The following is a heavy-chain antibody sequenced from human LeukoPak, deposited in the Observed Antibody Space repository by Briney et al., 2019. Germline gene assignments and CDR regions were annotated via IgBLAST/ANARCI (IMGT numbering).Heavy chain of an antibody. CDR1: VFTFSSYF. D-gene: IGHD4-11*01. CDR3: AREGGDDYSLDY. Sequence: GGSLRLSCAPSVFTFSSYFVHWVPQAPGQGLEWVAVIWYDGRTKYYADSVKGRFTISRDDSKNTVYLQMNSLGAEDTALYYCAREGGDDYSLDYWGQGTLVTVSS. CDR2: IWYDGRTK. J-gene: IGHJ4*02. V-gene: IGHV3-33*01.